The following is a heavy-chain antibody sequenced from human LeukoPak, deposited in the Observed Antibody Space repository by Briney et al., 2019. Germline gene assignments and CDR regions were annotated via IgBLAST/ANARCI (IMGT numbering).Heavy chain of an antibody. CDR3: ARAPSHNYLRRDAFDI. CDR1: GGSFSGYY. CDR2: INHSGST. V-gene: IGHV4-34*01. Sequence: SETLSLTCAVYGGSFSGYYWSWIRQSPGKGLEWIGEINHSGSTNYNPSLKSRVTISVDTSKNQFSLKLSSVTAADTAVYYCARAPSHNYLRRDAFDIWGQGTMVTVSS. D-gene: IGHD4-11*01. J-gene: IGHJ3*02.